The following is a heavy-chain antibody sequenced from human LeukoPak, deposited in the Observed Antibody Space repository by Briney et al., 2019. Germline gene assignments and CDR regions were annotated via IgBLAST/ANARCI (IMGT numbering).Heavy chain of an antibody. Sequence: ASVKVSCKLSGYTLTQLSIHWVRQGPGKGLEWMGGFDPDDDEIIYAQKFQGRVTMTEDTSTDTAYMELSSLRSDDTAVYYCAKGDSGYGYFDYWGQGTLVTVSS. J-gene: IGHJ4*02. CDR3: AKGDSGYGYFDY. CDR2: FDPDDDEI. D-gene: IGHD5-12*01. CDR1: GYTLTQLS. V-gene: IGHV1-24*01.